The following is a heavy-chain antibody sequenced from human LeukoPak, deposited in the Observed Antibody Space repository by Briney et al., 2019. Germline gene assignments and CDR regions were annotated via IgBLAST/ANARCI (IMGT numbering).Heavy chain of an antibody. Sequence: PSETLSLTCTVSGVSISSGGYYWSWIRQHPGKGLEWIGYIYYSGSTYYNPSLKSGVTISVDTSKNQFSLKLSSVTAADTAVYYCASLVGDYYFDYWGQGTLVTVSS. J-gene: IGHJ4*02. CDR2: IYYSGST. D-gene: IGHD2-21*02. CDR1: GVSISSGGYY. V-gene: IGHV4-31*03. CDR3: ASLVGDYYFDY.